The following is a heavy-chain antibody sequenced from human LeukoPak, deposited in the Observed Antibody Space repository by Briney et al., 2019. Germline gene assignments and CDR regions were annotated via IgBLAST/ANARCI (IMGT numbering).Heavy chain of an antibody. V-gene: IGHV3-9*01. D-gene: IGHD3-10*01. CDR3: AKDTRRDDYYGSGSYYNH. J-gene: IGHJ5*02. CDR2: ISWNSGSI. CDR1: GFTFDDYA. Sequence: GESLRLSCAASGFTFDDYAMHWVRQAPGKGLEWVSGISWNSGSIGYADSVKGRFTISRDNAKNSLYLQMNSLRAEDTALYYCAKDTRRDDYYGSGSYYNHWGQGTLVTVSS.